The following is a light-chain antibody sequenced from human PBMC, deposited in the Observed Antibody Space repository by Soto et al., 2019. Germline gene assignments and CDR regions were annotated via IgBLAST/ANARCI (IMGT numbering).Light chain of an antibody. CDR1: SSDVGSYNL. CDR3: CSYAGGSTYVV. Sequence: QSVLTQPASVSGSPGQSITISCTGTSSDVGSYNLVSWYQQHPGKAPKLMIYEVSQRPSGVSNRFSGSKSGNTASLTISGLQAEDEADYYCCSYAGGSTYVVFGGGTKVTVL. CDR2: EVS. J-gene: IGLJ2*01. V-gene: IGLV2-23*02.